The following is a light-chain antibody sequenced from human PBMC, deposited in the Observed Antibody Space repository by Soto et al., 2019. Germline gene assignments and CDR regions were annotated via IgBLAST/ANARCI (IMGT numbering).Light chain of an antibody. CDR2: GAS. J-gene: IGKJ1*01. Sequence: EIVMTQSPATLSVSPGERATLSCRARQSVSSNFAGYQQKPGQAPRLLLYGASTRATGLPARFTGSGTGTEFTLTISRLQSEDFPGYYRQQYNHWPPWTVGQGTKEELK. CDR1: QSVSSN. CDR3: QQYNHWPPWT. V-gene: IGKV3-15*01.